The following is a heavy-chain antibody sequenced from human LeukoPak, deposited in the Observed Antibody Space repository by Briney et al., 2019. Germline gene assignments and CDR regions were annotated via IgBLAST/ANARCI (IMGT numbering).Heavy chain of an antibody. V-gene: IGHV3-48*04. Sequence: GGSLRLSCAASGFTFSSYSMNWVRQAPGKGLEWVSYISSSSSTIYYADSVKGRFTISRDNAKNSLYLQMNSLRAEDTAVYYCARDRYSGYSFWGQGTLVTVSS. D-gene: IGHD3-22*01. CDR2: ISSSSSTI. CDR3: ARDRYSGYSF. CDR1: GFTFSSYS. J-gene: IGHJ4*02.